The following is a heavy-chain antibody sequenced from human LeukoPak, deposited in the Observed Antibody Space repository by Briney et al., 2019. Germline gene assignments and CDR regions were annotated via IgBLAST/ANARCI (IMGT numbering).Heavy chain of an antibody. CDR3: ARGGYDSSGPADY. J-gene: IGHJ4*02. CDR2: INHSGST. CDR1: GGSFSGYY. D-gene: IGHD3-22*01. Sequence: SETLSLTCAVYGGSFSGYYWSWIRQPPGKGLEWIGEINHSGSTNYNPSLKSRVTISVDTSKNQFSLKLSSVTAADTAVYYCARGGYDSSGPADYWGQGTLVTVSS. V-gene: IGHV4-34*01.